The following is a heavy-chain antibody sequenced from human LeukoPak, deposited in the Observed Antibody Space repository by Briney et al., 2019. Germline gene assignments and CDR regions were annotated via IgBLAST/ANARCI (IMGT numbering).Heavy chain of an antibody. CDR3: VRGGLVSYDSSGYYYPDY. Sequence: ASVKVSCKASGYTFTSYYMHWVRQAPGQGLEWMGIINPSGGSTSYAQKFQGRVTMTRDTSTSTVYMELSSLRSEDTAVYYCVRGGLVSYDSSGYYYPDYWGQGTLVTVSS. CDR2: INPSGGST. V-gene: IGHV1-46*01. D-gene: IGHD3-22*01. CDR1: GYTFTSYY. J-gene: IGHJ4*02.